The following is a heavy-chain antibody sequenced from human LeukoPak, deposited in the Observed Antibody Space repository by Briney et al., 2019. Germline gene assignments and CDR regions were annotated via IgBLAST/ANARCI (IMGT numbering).Heavy chain of an antibody. J-gene: IGHJ4*02. V-gene: IGHV3-23*01. Sequence: GGSLRLSCAASGFSFSYYAMNWVRQAPGKGLEWVSTISGSGVGTYYADSVKGRFTISRDNSKNMLFLQMNSLGAEDTAIYYCIKEHYTVTTFTFDYWGQGTLVTVSS. D-gene: IGHD4-17*01. CDR3: IKEHYTVTTFTFDY. CDR2: ISGSGVGT. CDR1: GFSFSYYA.